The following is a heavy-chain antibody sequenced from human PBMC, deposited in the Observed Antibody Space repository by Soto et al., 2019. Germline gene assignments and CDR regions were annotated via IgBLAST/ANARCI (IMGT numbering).Heavy chain of an antibody. CDR3: ARDQNPRISCYSD. CDR1: GFTFSGSS. J-gene: IGHJ4*02. Sequence: PGGSLRLSCAASGFTFSGSSMNWVRQAPGKGLEWVSSISSSGSYIYFPDSLRGRFTISRDNAKGLVFLQMDSLRAEDTAVYFCARDQNPRISCYSDWSQGVLVTVSS. V-gene: IGHV3-21*06. CDR2: ISSSGSYI. D-gene: IGHD2-15*01.